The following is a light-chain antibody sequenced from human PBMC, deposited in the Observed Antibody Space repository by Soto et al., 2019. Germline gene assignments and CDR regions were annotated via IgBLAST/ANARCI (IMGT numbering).Light chain of an antibody. CDR2: TAS. CDR3: QQLNGFPIT. J-gene: IGKJ5*01. Sequence: DIQLTQSPSFLSASVGDTVTITCRASQGISTYLAWYQQNPGKAPKLLIYTASTLQSGVPSRFSGSGSGTHSTLTISSLQPEDFAAYYCQQLNGFPITFGQGTRLEIK. CDR1: QGISTY. V-gene: IGKV1-9*01.